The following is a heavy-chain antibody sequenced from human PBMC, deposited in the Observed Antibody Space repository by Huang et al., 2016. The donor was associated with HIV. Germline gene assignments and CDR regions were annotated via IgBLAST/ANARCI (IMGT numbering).Heavy chain of an antibody. CDR3: ARGGPYSRDYYYYGMDV. CDR1: GGSISSYY. CDR2: IHYSGST. D-gene: IGHD6-13*01. J-gene: IGHJ6*02. Sequence: QVQLQESGPGLVKPSETLSLTCTVSGGSISSYYWSWIRQPPGKGLEWIGYIHYSGSTTYNPSLKSRVTTSVDTSKNQFFLKLSSVTAADTAVYYCARGGPYSRDYYYYGMDVWGQGTTVTVSS. V-gene: IGHV4-59*01.